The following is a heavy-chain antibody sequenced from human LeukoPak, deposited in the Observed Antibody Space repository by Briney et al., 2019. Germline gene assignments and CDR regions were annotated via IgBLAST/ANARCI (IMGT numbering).Heavy chain of an antibody. D-gene: IGHD2-2*01. Sequence: SETLSLTCTVSGGSISSYYWSWIRQPAGKGLEWIGRIYTSGSTNYNPSLKSRVTMSVDTSKNQFSLKLSSVTAADTAVYYCARDSRYCSSTSCYPNWFDPWGQGTLVTVSS. CDR1: GGSISSYY. V-gene: IGHV4-4*07. CDR3: ARDSRYCSSTSCYPNWFDP. J-gene: IGHJ5*02. CDR2: IYTSGST.